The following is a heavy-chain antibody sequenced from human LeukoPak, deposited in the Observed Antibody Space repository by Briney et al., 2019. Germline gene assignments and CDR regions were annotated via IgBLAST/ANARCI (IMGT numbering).Heavy chain of an antibody. D-gene: IGHD3-3*01. CDR3: ARLGWLSRYPHAFDI. V-gene: IGHV4-39*01. Sequence: SETLSLTCTVSGGSISSSSYYWGWIRQPPGKGLEWIGSIYYSGSTYYNPSLKSRVTISVDTSKNQFSLKLSSVTAADTAVYYCARLGWLSRYPHAFDIWGQGTMVTVSS. CDR2: IYYSGST. J-gene: IGHJ3*02. CDR1: GGSISSSSYY.